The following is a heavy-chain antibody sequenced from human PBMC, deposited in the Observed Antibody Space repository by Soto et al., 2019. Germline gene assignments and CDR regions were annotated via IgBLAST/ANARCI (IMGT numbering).Heavy chain of an antibody. D-gene: IGHD3-22*01. Sequence: QVQLVQSGAEVKKPGSSVKVSCKASGGTFSSYAISWVRQAPGQGLEWMGGIIPIFGTANYAQKFQGRVTITADESTSTAYMELSSLRSEGTAVYYCARDRSGSGYYYVAAFDIWGQGTMVTVSS. CDR2: IIPIFGTA. CDR1: GGTFSSYA. V-gene: IGHV1-69*01. CDR3: ARDRSGSGYYYVAAFDI. J-gene: IGHJ3*02.